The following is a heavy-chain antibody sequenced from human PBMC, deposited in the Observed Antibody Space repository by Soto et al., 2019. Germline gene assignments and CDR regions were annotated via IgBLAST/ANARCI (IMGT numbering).Heavy chain of an antibody. D-gene: IGHD3-16*01. Sequence: QVQLVQSGAEVKKPGSSVKVSCKASGGTFSSYAISWVRQAPGQGLEWMGGIIPIFGTANYAQKFQGRVRITADEPRSTAYMERSSLRSEDTALYYFARKGGGYWGQGTLVTVSS. V-gene: IGHV1-69*12. CDR1: GGTFSSYA. CDR3: ARKGGGY. J-gene: IGHJ4*02. CDR2: IIPIFGTA.